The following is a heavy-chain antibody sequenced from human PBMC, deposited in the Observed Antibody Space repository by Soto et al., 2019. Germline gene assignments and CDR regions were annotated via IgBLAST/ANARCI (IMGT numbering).Heavy chain of an antibody. Sequence: QLQLQESGPGLVKPSETLSLTCIVSGGSVSSSPHYWGWIRQPPGKGLEWIASIYYSGTTYYNPSLTDRVTISLATSKNQFSLKLSSVTAADTAVYYCATSASGSHSYFGYWGPGSLVTVSS. D-gene: IGHD3-10*01. V-gene: IGHV4-39*01. CDR3: ATSASGSHSYFGY. CDR2: IYYSGTT. CDR1: GGSVSSSPHY. J-gene: IGHJ4*02.